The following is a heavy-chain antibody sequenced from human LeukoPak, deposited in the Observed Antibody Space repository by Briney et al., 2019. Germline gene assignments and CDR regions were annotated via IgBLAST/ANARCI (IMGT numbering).Heavy chain of an antibody. V-gene: IGHV3-23*01. Sequence: GGSLRLSCAASGFTFSNYPMSWVRQALGKGLEWVSTISGSGGSTYYADSVKGRFTISRDNSKNTLYLQMNSLRAEDTAVYYCAKAGYSSSWPLDYWGQGTQVTVSS. CDR1: GFTFSNYP. CDR3: AKAGYSSSWPLDY. D-gene: IGHD6-13*01. CDR2: ISGSGGST. J-gene: IGHJ4*02.